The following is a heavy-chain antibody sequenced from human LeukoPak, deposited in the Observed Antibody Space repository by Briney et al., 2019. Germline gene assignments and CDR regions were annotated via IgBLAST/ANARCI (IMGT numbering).Heavy chain of an antibody. Sequence: SETLSLTCTVSGGSISSGGYYWSWIRQPPGKGLEWIGYIYHSGSTYYNPSLKSRVTISVDRSKNQFSLKLSSVTAADTAVYYCARVKGSSSWYYFDYWGQGTLVTVSS. CDR1: GGSISSGGYY. V-gene: IGHV4-30-2*01. J-gene: IGHJ4*02. D-gene: IGHD6-13*01. CDR2: IYHSGST. CDR3: ARVKGSSSWYYFDY.